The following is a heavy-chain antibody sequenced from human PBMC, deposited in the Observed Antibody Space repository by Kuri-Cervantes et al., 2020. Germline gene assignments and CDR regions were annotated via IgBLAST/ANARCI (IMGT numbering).Heavy chain of an antibody. CDR3: ASSERMLSNWFDP. CDR1: GFTFSSYW. J-gene: IGHJ5*02. CDR2: IKQDGSEK. D-gene: IGHD3-10*02. V-gene: IGHV3-7*01. Sequence: LSLTCAASGFTFSSYWMSWVRQAPGKGLEWVANIKQDGSEKYYVDSVKGRFTISRDNAKNSLYLQMNSLRAEDTAVYYCASSERMLSNWFDPWGQGTLVTVSS.